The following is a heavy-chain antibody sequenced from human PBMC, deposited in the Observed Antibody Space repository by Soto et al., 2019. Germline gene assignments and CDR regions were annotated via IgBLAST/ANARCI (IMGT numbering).Heavy chain of an antibody. Sequence: GWSLRLSCAASGVTFSSYGMPWVRQAPGKGLEWVAVIWYDGSNKYYADSVKGRFTISRDNSKNTLYLQMNSLRAEDTAVYFCARDLDYYDSSGSPHYWGQGSLVTVSS. CDR3: ARDLDYYDSSGSPHY. D-gene: IGHD3-22*01. J-gene: IGHJ4*02. V-gene: IGHV3-33*01. CDR2: IWYDGSNK. CDR1: GVTFSSYG.